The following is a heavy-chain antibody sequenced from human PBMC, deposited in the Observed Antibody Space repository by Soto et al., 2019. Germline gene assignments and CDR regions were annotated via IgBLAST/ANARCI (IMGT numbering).Heavy chain of an antibody. CDR1: GFFFSGFE. CDR2: ISTGNVI. V-gene: IGHV3-48*03. CDR3: ARVIVAGGYSGY. D-gene: IGHD2-21*01. J-gene: IGHJ4*02. Sequence: AGGSLRLSCVASGFFFSGFEMSWDRQAPGKGLEWISYISTGNVIYQADSVRGRFTISRDDAKNSLFLQMNSLTAEDTAVYYCARVIVAGGYSGYWCQGTAVSVS.